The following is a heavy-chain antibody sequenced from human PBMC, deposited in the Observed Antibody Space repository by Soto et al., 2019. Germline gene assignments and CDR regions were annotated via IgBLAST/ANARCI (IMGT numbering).Heavy chain of an antibody. V-gene: IGHV3-33*01. CDR3: ARDFSGYDYMYYYYGMDV. J-gene: IGHJ6*02. CDR2: IWYDGSNK. Sequence: PGGSLRLSCAASGFTFSSYGMHWVRQAPGKGLEWVAVIWYDGSNKYYADSVKGRFTISRDNSKNTLYLQMNSLRAEDTAVYYCARDFSGYDYMYYYYGMDVWGQGTTVTVSS. D-gene: IGHD5-12*01. CDR1: GFTFSSYG.